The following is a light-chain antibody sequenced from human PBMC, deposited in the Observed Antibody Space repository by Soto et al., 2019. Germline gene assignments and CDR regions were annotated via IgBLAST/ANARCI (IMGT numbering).Light chain of an antibody. CDR2: GVS. J-gene: IGKJ1*01. CDR3: QQYGTSLWT. CDR1: QSVGSRS. V-gene: IGKV3-20*01. Sequence: EIVLTQSAGTLSWSPGERATLSWRASQSVGSRSLAWYQQKPGQAPRLLMFGVSSRATGIPDRFSGSGSGTDFTLTISRLEPEDFAVYYCQQYGTSLWTFGQGTKVDIK.